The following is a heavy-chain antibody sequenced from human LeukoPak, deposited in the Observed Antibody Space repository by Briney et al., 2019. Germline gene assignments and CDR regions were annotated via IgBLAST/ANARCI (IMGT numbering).Heavy chain of an antibody. V-gene: IGHV4-59*08. Sequence: PSETLSLTCTVSGGSISSYYWSWIRQPPGKGLEWIGYIYYSGSTNYNPSLKSRVTISVDTSKNQFSLKLSSVTAADTAVYYCARQPIYCTNGVCYPNWFDPWGQGTLVTVSS. D-gene: IGHD2-8*01. CDR1: GGSISSYY. CDR3: ARQPIYCTNGVCYPNWFDP. CDR2: IYYSGST. J-gene: IGHJ5*02.